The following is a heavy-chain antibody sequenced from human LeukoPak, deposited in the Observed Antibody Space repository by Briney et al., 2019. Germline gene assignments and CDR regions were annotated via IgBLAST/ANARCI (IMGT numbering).Heavy chain of an antibody. CDR1: GGTFSSYA. Sequence: SVKVSCKASGGTFSSYAISWVRQAPGQGLEWMGGIIPIFGTANYAQKFQGGVTITADEPTSTAYMELSSLRSEDTAVYYCACYYDSSGYYLDAFDIWGQGTMVTVSS. D-gene: IGHD3-22*01. J-gene: IGHJ3*02. V-gene: IGHV1-69*13. CDR2: IIPIFGTA. CDR3: ACYYDSSGYYLDAFDI.